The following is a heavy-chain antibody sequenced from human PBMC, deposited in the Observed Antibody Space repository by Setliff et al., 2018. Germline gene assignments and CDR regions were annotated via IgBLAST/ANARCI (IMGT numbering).Heavy chain of an antibody. D-gene: IGHD1-1*01. V-gene: IGHV4-38-2*02. CDR1: GDSISSTYH. CDR2: INHSGST. J-gene: IGHJ4*02. CDR3: ARVRNTQNGFFDY. Sequence: SETLSLTCNVSGDSISSTYHWGWIRQSPGKGLEWIGEINHSGSTNYNPSLKSRVTISVDRSKNQFSLKLSSVTAADTAVYYCARVRNTQNGFFDYWSQGTLVTVSS.